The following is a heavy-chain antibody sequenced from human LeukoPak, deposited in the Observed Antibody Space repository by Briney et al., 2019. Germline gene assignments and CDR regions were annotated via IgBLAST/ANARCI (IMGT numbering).Heavy chain of an antibody. CDR2: IYHSGST. Sequence: SETLSLTCTVSGYSISSGYYWGWIRQPPGKGLEWIGSIYHSGSTYYNPSLKSRVTISVDTSKNQFSLKLSSVTAADTAVYYCARAGYSLFDYYYYYMDVWGKGTTVTVSS. J-gene: IGHJ6*03. V-gene: IGHV4-38-2*02. CDR1: GYSISSGYY. D-gene: IGHD5-18*01. CDR3: ARAGYSLFDYYYYYMDV.